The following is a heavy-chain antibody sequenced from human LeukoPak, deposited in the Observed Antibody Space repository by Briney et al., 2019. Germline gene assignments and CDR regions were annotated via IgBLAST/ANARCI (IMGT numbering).Heavy chain of an antibody. CDR2: INPNSGGT. D-gene: IGHD6-13*01. V-gene: IGHV1-2*02. CDR1: GYTFIGYY. CDR3: ARVVSSSWYSYYYMDV. Sequence: PGASVKVSCKASGYTFIGYYMHWVRQAPGQGLEWMGWINPNSGGTNYAQKFQGRVTMTRDTSISTAYMELSRLRSDDTAVYYCARVVSSSWYSYYYMDVWGKGTTVTVSS. J-gene: IGHJ6*03.